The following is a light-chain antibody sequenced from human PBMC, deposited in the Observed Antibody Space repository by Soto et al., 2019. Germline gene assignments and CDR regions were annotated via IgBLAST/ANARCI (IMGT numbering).Light chain of an antibody. J-gene: IGKJ4*01. CDR1: QSISNY. CDR3: QQSTTTPLT. V-gene: IGKV1-39*01. Sequence: DIQMIQSPSSLSASVGDRVTITCRASQSISNYLNWYQQKPGKAPKLLIYAASSLQSGVPSRFSGSGSGTDFTLTISSLQPEDFATYYCQQSTTTPLTFGGGTKVEIK. CDR2: AAS.